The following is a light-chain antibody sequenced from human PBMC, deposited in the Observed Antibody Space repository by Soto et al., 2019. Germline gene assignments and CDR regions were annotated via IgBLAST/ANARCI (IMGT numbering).Light chain of an antibody. Sequence: EIVMTQTPLSLPVTPGEPASISCRSSQSLLHSNGYSYVDWYLQKPGXXPXXLIYLGSNRASGVPDRFSGSGSGTDFTLKISRVEAEDVGVYYCMQALQTWTFGQGTKVDIK. CDR3: MQALQTWT. CDR1: QSLLHSNGYSY. CDR2: LGS. V-gene: IGKV2-28*01. J-gene: IGKJ1*01.